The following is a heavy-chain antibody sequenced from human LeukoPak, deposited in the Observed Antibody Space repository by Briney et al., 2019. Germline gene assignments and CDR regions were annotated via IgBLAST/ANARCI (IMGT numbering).Heavy chain of an antibody. CDR1: GYTFTGYY. CDR3: ARYRGVSGASGSYCDY. Sequence: ASVKVSCKASGYTFTGYYMHWVRQAPGHGLEWMGWVNPSNGAANYAHNFQCRVTMTRDAAIRTAYMDLSRLRSVATATFYGARYRGVSGASGSYCDYWGQGTLVTVSS. D-gene: IGHD3-10*01. J-gene: IGHJ4*02. CDR2: VNPSNGAA. V-gene: IGHV1-2*02.